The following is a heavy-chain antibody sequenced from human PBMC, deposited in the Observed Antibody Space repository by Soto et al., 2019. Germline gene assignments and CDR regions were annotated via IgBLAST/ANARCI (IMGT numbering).Heavy chain of an antibody. D-gene: IGHD3-16*01. Sequence: QVQLVQSGAEVQKPGSSVNVSCKASGDIPSTYAISWVRQAPGQGLEWMGGIIPILGRPNYAQRFQGRITISADTSTRTTYMELNSVTSDDTAVFYCAILGLDVDSWGQRTLVIVSS. CDR3: AILGLDVDS. CDR2: IIPILGRP. V-gene: IGHV1-69*14. J-gene: IGHJ4*02. CDR1: GDIPSTYA.